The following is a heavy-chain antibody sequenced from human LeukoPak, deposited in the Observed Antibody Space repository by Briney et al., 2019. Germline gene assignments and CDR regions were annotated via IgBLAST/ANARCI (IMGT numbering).Heavy chain of an antibody. Sequence: GGSLRLSCAASGFTFNNYAMSWVRQAPGKGLEWVSVISGSGGSTCYADSVKGRFTISRDNSKNTLHLQMNSLRAEDTAVYYCAKSPAVVTALFDYWGQGTLVTVSS. D-gene: IGHD2-21*02. CDR1: GFTFNNYA. CDR3: AKSPAVVTALFDY. V-gene: IGHV3-23*01. CDR2: ISGSGGST. J-gene: IGHJ4*02.